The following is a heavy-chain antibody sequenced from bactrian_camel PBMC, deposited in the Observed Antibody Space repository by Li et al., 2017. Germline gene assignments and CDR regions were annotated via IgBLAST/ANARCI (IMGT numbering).Heavy chain of an antibody. CDR1: GRGYSRYC. D-gene: IGHD1*01. Sequence: VQLVESGGGSVQAGGSLRLSCAVSGRGYSRYCMGWFRQAPGKEREGVATIRTNSGRTFYHDSVKGRFTVSQDNAKNTLYLQMNSLKPEDTAKYYCAAAPGVGCYTALRRQKYNYWGQGTQVTVS. V-gene: IGHV3-3*01. CDR3: AAAPGVGCYTALRRQKYNY. J-gene: IGHJ4*01. CDR2: IRTNSGRT.